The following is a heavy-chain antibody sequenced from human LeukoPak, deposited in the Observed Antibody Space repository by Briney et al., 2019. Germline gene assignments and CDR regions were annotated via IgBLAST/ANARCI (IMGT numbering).Heavy chain of an antibody. J-gene: IGHJ5*02. Sequence: GGSLRLSCAAAGFTFSDYYMSWIRQAPGKGLKWVSYISSGGTTIYYADSVKGRFTISRDNAKNSLYLQMNSLRAEYTAVYYCARAYESSGSYYPNWFDPSGPRTLVTVSS. CDR2: ISSGGTTI. V-gene: IGHV3-11*01. CDR3: ARAYESSGSYYPNWFDP. D-gene: IGHD3-10*01. CDR1: GFTFSDYY.